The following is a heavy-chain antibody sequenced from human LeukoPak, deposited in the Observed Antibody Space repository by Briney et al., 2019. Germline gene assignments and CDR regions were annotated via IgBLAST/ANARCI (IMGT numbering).Heavy chain of an antibody. CDR2: IYYSGST. CDR1: GGSISSSSYY. D-gene: IGHD2-15*01. V-gene: IGHV4-39*07. J-gene: IGHJ4*02. CDR3: ARSRPYCSGGSCNGYFDY. Sequence: TSETLSLTCTVSGGSISSSSYYWGWIRQPPGKGLEWIGSIYYSGSTYYNPSLKSRVTISVDTSKNQFSLKLSSVTAADTAVYYCARSRPYCSGGSCNGYFDYWGQGTLVTVSS.